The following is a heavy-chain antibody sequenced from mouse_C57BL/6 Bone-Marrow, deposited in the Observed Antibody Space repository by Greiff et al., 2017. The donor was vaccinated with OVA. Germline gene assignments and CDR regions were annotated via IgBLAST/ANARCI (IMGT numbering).Heavy chain of an antibody. CDR1: GFSINSDCY. CDR3: ARVYDDYPYYYAMDY. D-gene: IGHD2-3*01. Sequence: VQLKESGPGLVRPSQTLSLTCTVTGFSINSDCYWIWIRQFPGNKLEYIGYTFYSGITYYNPSLESRTYITRDTSKNQFSLKLSSVTTEDTATYYCARVYDDYPYYYAMDYWGQGTSVTVSS. V-gene: IGHV3-3*01. CDR2: TFYSGIT. J-gene: IGHJ4*01.